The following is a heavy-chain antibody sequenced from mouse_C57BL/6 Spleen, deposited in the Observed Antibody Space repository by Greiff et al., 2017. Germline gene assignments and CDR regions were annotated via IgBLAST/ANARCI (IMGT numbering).Heavy chain of an antibody. CDR3: ARCHYYGSSYWFAY. J-gene: IGHJ3*01. CDR2: INPNNGGT. Sequence: EVQLQQSGPELVKPGASVKIPCKASGYTFTDYNMDWVKQSHGKSLEWIGDINPNNGGTIYNQKFKGKATLTVDKSSSTAYMELRSLTSEDTAVYYCARCHYYGSSYWFAYWGQGTLVTVSA. V-gene: IGHV1-18*01. D-gene: IGHD1-1*01. CDR1: GYTFTDYN.